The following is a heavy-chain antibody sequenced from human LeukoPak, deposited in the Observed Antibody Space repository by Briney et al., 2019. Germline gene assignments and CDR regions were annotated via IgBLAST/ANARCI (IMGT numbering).Heavy chain of an antibody. CDR2: INSDASST. CDR1: GFTFSNYW. CDR3: ALIVGAADVDY. Sequence: GGSLRLSCAASGFTFSNYWMHWVRHAPGKGLVWVSRINSDASSTRYADSVKGRFTISRDNAKNTLYLQMDSLRAEDTAVYYCALIVGAADVDYWGQGTLVTVSS. D-gene: IGHD1-26*01. J-gene: IGHJ4*02. V-gene: IGHV3-74*01.